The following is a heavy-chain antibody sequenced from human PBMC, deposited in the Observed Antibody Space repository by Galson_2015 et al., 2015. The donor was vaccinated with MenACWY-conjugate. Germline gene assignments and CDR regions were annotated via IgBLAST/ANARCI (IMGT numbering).Heavy chain of an antibody. CDR1: GFTFSSYT. V-gene: IGHV3-21*06. Sequence: SLRLSCAASGFTFSSYTINWVRQAPRKGLEWVSSISMSSSYIYYADSVKGRFTISRDNAKNSLYLQMNSLRAEDTAVYYCARPLSRSSWYGSGMDVWGQGTTVTVSS. CDR2: ISMSSSYI. J-gene: IGHJ6*02. CDR3: ARPLSRSSWYGSGMDV. D-gene: IGHD6-13*01.